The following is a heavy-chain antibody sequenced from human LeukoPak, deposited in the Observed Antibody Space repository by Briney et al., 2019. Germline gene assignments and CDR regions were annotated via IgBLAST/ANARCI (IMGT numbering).Heavy chain of an antibody. V-gene: IGHV3-30*18. D-gene: IGHD3-9*01. J-gene: IGHJ6*04. Sequence: GGSLRLSCAASGFTFSSYGMRWVRQAPGKGMEWVAVISYDGSNKYYADPVKGRFTISRDNSKNTLYLQMNSLRAEDTAVYYCAKENDDILTGYHYYCYGMDVWGKGTTVTVSS. CDR2: ISYDGSNK. CDR1: GFTFSSYG. CDR3: AKENDDILTGYHYYCYGMDV.